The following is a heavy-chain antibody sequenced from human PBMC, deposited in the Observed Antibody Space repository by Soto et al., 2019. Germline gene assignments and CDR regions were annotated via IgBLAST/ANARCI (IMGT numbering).Heavy chain of an antibody. D-gene: IGHD2-8*02. J-gene: IGHJ5*02. CDR3: ARVSLYDTGAGFDT. CDR2: IIPTLGTS. V-gene: IGHV1-69*01. CDR1: GGTFNNHA. Sequence: QVQLVQSGAEVKKPGSSVKVSCKASGGTFNNHAINWVRQAPGQGLEWMGGIIPTLGTSNYAQRWLGRVSITADESASTTYLVLSSRRSEDTATYSCARVSLYDTGAGFDTWGQGTLVTVSS.